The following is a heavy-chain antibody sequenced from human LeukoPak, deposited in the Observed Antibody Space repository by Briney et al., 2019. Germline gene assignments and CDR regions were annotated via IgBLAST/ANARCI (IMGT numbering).Heavy chain of an antibody. CDR3: ARGPGIAVAGPRMDGADY. Sequence: GGSLRLSCAASGFTFSDYYMSWIRQAPGKGLEWVSYISSSGSTIYYADSVKGRFTISRDNAKNSLYLQMNSLRAEDTAVYYCARGPGIAVAGPRMDGADYWGQGTLVTVSS. J-gene: IGHJ4*02. V-gene: IGHV3-11*01. CDR1: GFTFSDYY. CDR2: ISSSGSTI. D-gene: IGHD6-19*01.